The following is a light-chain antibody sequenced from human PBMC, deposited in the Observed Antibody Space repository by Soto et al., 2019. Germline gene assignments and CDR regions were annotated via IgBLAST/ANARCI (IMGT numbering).Light chain of an antibody. CDR1: SSDVGAHNF. J-gene: IGLJ1*01. CDR2: EVS. V-gene: IGLV2-8*01. Sequence: QSVLTQPPSASGSPGQSVTISCTGTSSDVGAHNFDSWHQQHPGKAPKLMVYEVSKRPSGVPDRFSGSKSGNTASLTVSGLQAEDEADYYCSSYAGSNNYVFGTGTKVTVL. CDR3: SSYAGSNNYV.